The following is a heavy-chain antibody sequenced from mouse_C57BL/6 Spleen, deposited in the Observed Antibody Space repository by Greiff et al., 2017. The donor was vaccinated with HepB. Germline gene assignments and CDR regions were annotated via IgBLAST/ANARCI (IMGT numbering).Heavy chain of an antibody. Sequence: EVKLMESGGGLVKPGGSLKLSCAASGFTFSDYGMHWVRQAPEKGLEWVAYISSGSSTIYYADTVKGRFTISRDNAKNTLFLQMTSLRSEDTAMYYCASYYYDYANPYWYFDVWGTGTTVTVSS. J-gene: IGHJ1*03. D-gene: IGHD2-4*01. CDR1: GFTFSDYG. V-gene: IGHV5-17*01. CDR3: ASYYYDYANPYWYFDV. CDR2: ISSGSSTI.